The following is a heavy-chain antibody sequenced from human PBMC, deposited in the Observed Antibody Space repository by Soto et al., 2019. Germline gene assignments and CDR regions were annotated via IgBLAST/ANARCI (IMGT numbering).Heavy chain of an antibody. Sequence: ASVKVSCKASGGTFSSYTISWVRQAPGQGLEWMGRIIPILGIANYAQKFQGRVTITADKSTSTAYMELSSLRSEDTAVYYCARSGYCSSTSCPETYYYYMDVWGKGTTVTVSS. D-gene: IGHD2-2*01. J-gene: IGHJ6*03. V-gene: IGHV1-69*02. CDR3: ARSGYCSSTSCPETYYYYMDV. CDR1: GGTFSSYT. CDR2: IIPILGIA.